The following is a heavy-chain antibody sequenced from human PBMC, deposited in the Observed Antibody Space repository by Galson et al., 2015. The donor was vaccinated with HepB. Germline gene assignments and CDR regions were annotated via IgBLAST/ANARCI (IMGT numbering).Heavy chain of an antibody. CDR2: IKRDGSEK. D-gene: IGHD3-22*01. Sequence: SLRLSCAASGFTFSSYWMTWVRQAPGKGLEWVANIKRDGSEKYHVDSVRGRFTVSRDNVKNALYLQMNRLRVEDTAVYHCARWATHDIRGFSAFDFWGQGTMVTVSS. CDR3: ARWATHDIRGFSAFDF. J-gene: IGHJ3*01. CDR1: GFTFSSYW. V-gene: IGHV3-7*01.